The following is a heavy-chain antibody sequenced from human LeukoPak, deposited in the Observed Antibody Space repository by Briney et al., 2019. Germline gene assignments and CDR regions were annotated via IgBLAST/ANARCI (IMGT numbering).Heavy chain of an antibody. Sequence: GRSLRLSCAASGFTFSSYGMHWVRQAPGKGLEWVAVISYDGSNKYYADSVKGRFTISRDNSKNTLYLQMNSLRAEDTAVYYCAKGETATIQILGGLFDYWGQGTLVTVSS. V-gene: IGHV3-30*18. CDR1: GFTFSSYG. CDR2: ISYDGSNK. J-gene: IGHJ4*02. D-gene: IGHD5-24*01. CDR3: AKGETATIQILGGLFDY.